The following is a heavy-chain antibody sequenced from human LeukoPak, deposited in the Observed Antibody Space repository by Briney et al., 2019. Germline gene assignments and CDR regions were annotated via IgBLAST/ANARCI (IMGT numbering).Heavy chain of an antibody. D-gene: IGHD2-2*01. CDR1: GFTASGNY. Sequence: GGSLRLSCAASGFTASGNYMSWVREAPGKGLEWVSVIYSGGSTYYADSVKGRFTISRDNSKNTLYLQMNSLRAEDTAVYYCARIGLEVPAANYWGQGTLVTASS. V-gene: IGHV3-53*01. CDR3: ARIGLEVPAANY. CDR2: IYSGGST. J-gene: IGHJ4*02.